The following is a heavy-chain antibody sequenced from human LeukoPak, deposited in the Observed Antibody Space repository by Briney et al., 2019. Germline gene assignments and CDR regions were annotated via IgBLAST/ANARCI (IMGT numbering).Heavy chain of an antibody. V-gene: IGHV3-48*03. J-gene: IGHJ4*02. D-gene: IGHD5-18*01. CDR1: GFTFSSYE. CDR3: ARDFREDTAMAHDHFDY. Sequence: GGSLRLSCAASGFTFSSYEMNWVRQAPGKGLEWVSYISSSGSTIYYADSVKGRFTISRDNAKNSLYLQMNSLRAEDTAVYYCARDFREDTAMAHDHFDYWGQGTLVTVSS. CDR2: ISSSGSTI.